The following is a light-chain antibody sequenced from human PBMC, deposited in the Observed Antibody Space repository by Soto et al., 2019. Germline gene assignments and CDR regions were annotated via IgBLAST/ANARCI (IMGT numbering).Light chain of an antibody. Sequence: QSVLTQPASVSGSPGQSITISCTGTSSDVGGYNYVSWYQQHPGKAPKLMIYEVSNRPSGVSNRFSGSKSGNTASLTISGLQAEDEADYYCSSYTTSRTTDVFGTGTKLTVL. V-gene: IGLV2-14*01. CDR1: SSDVGGYNY. CDR3: SSYTTSRTTDV. CDR2: EVS. J-gene: IGLJ1*01.